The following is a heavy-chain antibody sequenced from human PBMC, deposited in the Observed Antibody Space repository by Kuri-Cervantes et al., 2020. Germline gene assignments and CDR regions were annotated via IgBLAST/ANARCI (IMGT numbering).Heavy chain of an antibody. V-gene: IGHV3-30-3*01. CDR2: ISYDRSNK. CDR1: GFTFSSYA. D-gene: IGHD1-26*01. J-gene: IGHJ6*02. Sequence: GESLKISCAASGFTFSSYAMHWVRQAPGKGLEWVAVISYDRSNKYYADSVKGRFTISRDNSKNTLYLQMNSLRAEDTAVYYCARDSGSYSTYGMDVWGQGTTVTVSS. CDR3: ARDSGSYSTYGMDV.